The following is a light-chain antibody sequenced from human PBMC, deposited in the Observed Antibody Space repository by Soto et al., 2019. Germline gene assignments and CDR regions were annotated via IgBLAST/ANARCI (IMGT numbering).Light chain of an antibody. Sequence: QSVLAQSPSVSAAPGQRVTISCSGSSSNIPYQFVSWYKQFPGMAPTLLIYDNFRRPSGVPDRFSATKSGPSATLDIAGLQTADEAVYYCGSWDSDLDGFVFGPGTKVTVL. CDR2: DNF. V-gene: IGLV1-51*01. J-gene: IGLJ1*01. CDR3: GSWDSDLDGFV. CDR1: SSNIPYQF.